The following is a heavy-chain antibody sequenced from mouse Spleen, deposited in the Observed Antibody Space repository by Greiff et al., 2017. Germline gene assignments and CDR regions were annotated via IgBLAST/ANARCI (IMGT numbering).Heavy chain of an antibody. D-gene: IGHD1-2*01. CDR2: IRNKANGYTT. CDR1: GFTFTDYY. V-gene: IGHV7-3*01. J-gene: IGHJ1*01. Sequence: DVKLVESGGGLVQPGGSLSLSCAASGFTFTDYYMSWVRQPPGKALEWLGFIRNKANGYTTEYSASVKGRFTISRDNSQSILYLQMNALRAEDSATYYGARCITTATPLGYFDVWGAGTTVTVSS. CDR3: ARCITTATPLGYFDV.